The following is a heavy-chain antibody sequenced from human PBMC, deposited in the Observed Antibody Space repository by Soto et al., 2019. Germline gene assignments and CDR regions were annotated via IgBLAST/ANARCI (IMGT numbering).Heavy chain of an antibody. CDR1: GYTFTSYA. J-gene: IGHJ4*02. Sequence: QVQLVQSGAEEKKPGASVKVSCKASGYTFTSYAMHWVRQAPGQRLEWIGWINAGNGNTKYSQKFQGRVTITRDTSASTAYMKLSSLRSEDTAVYYCARSIVVVTALDYWGQGTLVTVSS. D-gene: IGHD2-21*02. CDR3: ARSIVVVTALDY. V-gene: IGHV1-3*05. CDR2: INAGNGNT.